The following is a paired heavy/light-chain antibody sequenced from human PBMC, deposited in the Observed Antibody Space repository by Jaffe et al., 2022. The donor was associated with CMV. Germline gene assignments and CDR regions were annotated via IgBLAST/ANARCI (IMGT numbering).Light chain of an antibody. CDR1: HNNVGHQG. CDR3: SAWDSNLIGWV. V-gene: IGLV10-54*01. CDR2: RNN. J-gene: IGLJ3*02. Sequence: QAGLTQPPSVSRDLRQTATLTCTGNHNNVGHQGAVWLQQHQGHPPKLLSYRNNTRPSGISERLSASRSGNTASLTITGLQPEDEADYYCSAWDSNLIGWVFGGGTKLTVL.
Heavy chain of an antibody. CDR3: ARGTVDY. V-gene: IGHV3-48*02. Sequence: EVHLMESGGGLVQPGGSLRLSCVASGFNFNDFAMTWVRQAPGKGLEWVSYISGTTSYTYYADSVKGRFTVSRDNAKNSVYLQMLSLRDEDTAVYYCARGTVDYWGQGTLVTVSS. CDR1: GFNFNDFA. CDR2: ISGTTSYT. J-gene: IGHJ4*02.